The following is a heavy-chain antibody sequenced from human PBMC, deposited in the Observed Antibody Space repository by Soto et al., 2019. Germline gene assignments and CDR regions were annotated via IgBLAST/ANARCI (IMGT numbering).Heavy chain of an antibody. J-gene: IGHJ4*02. V-gene: IGHV1-3*04. CDR2: INTGNGNT. CDR1: GYTFVDYS. D-gene: IGHD1-26*01. CDR3: ARDSGKYTYYSDY. Sequence: ASVEVSCTASGYTFVDYSMHWVRQAPGQRLEWMGWINTGNGNTKSSRNFQGRITISRDTSASTAYMEPSSLRSEDTAVYFCARDSGKYTYYSDYWGQGTLVTVSS.